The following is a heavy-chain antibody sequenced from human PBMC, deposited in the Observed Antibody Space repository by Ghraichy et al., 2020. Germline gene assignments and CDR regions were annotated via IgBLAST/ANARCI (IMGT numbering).Heavy chain of an antibody. CDR2: ISYDGSNK. Sequence: GSLRLSCAASGFTFSSYGMHWVRQAPGKGLEWVTVISYDGSNKYYADTVKGRFTISRDNSRNTLYLQMNSLRAEDTAVYYCAKDWGRATVTNSFDYWGQGTLVTVSS. D-gene: IGHD4-11*01. J-gene: IGHJ4*02. CDR1: GFTFSSYG. CDR3: AKDWGRATVTNSFDY. V-gene: IGHV3-30*18.